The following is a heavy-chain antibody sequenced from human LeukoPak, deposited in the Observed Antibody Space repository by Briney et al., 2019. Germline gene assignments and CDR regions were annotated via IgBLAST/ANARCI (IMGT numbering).Heavy chain of an antibody. CDR3: ATNDHDDYIPDS. CDR2: IQSKTDGGTT. D-gene: IGHD4-17*01. CDR1: GFTFSHTW. Sequence: PGGSLRLSCAASGFTFSHTWMTWVRQAPGKGLEWVGQIQSKTDGGTTDYAAPVKGSFTISRDDSKSTLYLQMNSLKTDDTAVYFCATNDHDDYIPDSWGQGTLVTVSS. V-gene: IGHV3-15*01. J-gene: IGHJ4*02.